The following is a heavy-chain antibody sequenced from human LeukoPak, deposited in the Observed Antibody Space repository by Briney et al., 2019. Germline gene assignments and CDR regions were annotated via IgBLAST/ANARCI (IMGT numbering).Heavy chain of an antibody. V-gene: IGHV3-21*01. D-gene: IGHD1-1*01. CDR1: GFTFSSYS. CDR3: ARVREGTFDY. CDR2: ISSSSSYI. Sequence: GGSLRLSCAASGFTFSSYSMNWVRQAPGKGLEWVSSISSSSSYIYYADSVKGRLTISRDNAKNSLYLQMNSLRAEDTAVYYCARVREGTFDYWGQGTLVTVSS. J-gene: IGHJ4*02.